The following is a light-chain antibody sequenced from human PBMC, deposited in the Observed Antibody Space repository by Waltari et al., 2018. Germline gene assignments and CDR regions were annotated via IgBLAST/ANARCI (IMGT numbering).Light chain of an antibody. J-gene: IGKJ4*01. CDR2: WSS. V-gene: IGKV4-1*01. CDR3: QQYYNTPLT. Sequence: DIVMTQSPDSLAVSLGERATINRKSRPSVLYSSNNKNYLAWYQQKPGQPPKLLIYWSSTRESGVPDRFSGSGSGTDFTLTISSLQAEDVAVYYCQQYYNTPLTFGGGTKVEIK. CDR1: PSVLYSSNNKNY.